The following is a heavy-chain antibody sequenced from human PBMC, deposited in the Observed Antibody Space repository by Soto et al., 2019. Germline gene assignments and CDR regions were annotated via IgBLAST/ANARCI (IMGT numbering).Heavy chain of an antibody. CDR1: GGTFDNFI. CDR3: ARNGTYSSSLSQYSGMDV. V-gene: IGHV1-69*01. D-gene: IGHD1-26*01. CDR2: IVPMLGTP. J-gene: IGHJ6*02. Sequence: QVQLVQSGAEVKEPGSSVRVSCKASGGTFDNFIMNWVRQTPGQGLEWMGGIVPMLGTPTYAEKFKGRVTISATGSTSTMYMEVPSPRSEDTAIYYCARNGTYSSSLSQYSGMDVWGQGTTVTVSS.